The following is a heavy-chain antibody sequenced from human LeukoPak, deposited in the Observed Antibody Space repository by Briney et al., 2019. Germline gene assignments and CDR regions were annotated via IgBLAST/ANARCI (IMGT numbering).Heavy chain of an antibody. CDR2: INHSGST. CDR1: GGSFSGYY. CDR3: ARVIAAAGIEDFDY. Sequence: PSETLSLTCAVYGGSFSGYYWSWIRQPPGKGLEWIGEINHSGSTNYNPSLKSRVTISVDTSKNQFSLKLSSVTAADTAVYHCARVIAAAGIEDFDYWGQGTLVTVSS. V-gene: IGHV4-34*01. J-gene: IGHJ4*02. D-gene: IGHD6-13*01.